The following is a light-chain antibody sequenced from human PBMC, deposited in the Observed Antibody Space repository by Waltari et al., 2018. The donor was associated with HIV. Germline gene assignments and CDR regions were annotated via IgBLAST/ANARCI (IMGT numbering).Light chain of an antibody. CDR3: QQSYSTPYT. CDR1: QSISNY. V-gene: IGKV1-39*01. Sequence: DIQMTQSPSSLSASVGDRVTITCRASQSISNYLNWYQQKPGKAPKLLIYAASSLQSGVPSRFSGSGSGTDLTLTISSLQPKDFATYYCQQSYSTPYTFGQGTKLEIK. J-gene: IGKJ2*01. CDR2: AAS.